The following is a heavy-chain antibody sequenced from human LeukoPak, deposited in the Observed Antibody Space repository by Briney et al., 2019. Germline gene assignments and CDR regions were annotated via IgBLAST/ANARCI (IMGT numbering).Heavy chain of an antibody. J-gene: IGHJ3*02. CDR2: IYYSGST. D-gene: IGHD2-15*01. CDR3: ARRGRQFCSGGSCYRTSAFDI. Sequence: SETLSLTCTVSGGSISSYYWSWIRQPPGKGLEWIEYIYYSGSTNYNPSLKSRVTISVDTSKNQFSLKLSSVTAADTAVYYCARRGRQFCSGGSCYRTSAFDIWGQGTMVTVSS. V-gene: IGHV4-59*12. CDR1: GGSISSYY.